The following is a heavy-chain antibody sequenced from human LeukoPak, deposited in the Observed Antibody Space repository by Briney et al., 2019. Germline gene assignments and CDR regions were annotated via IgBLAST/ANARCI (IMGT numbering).Heavy chain of an antibody. D-gene: IGHD3-22*01. CDR3: ARDGDYYDSSGYAP. J-gene: IGHJ5*02. CDR2: IKQDGSEK. Sequence: GGSLRLSCAASGFTFSSYWMSWVRQAPGKGLEWVANIKQDGSEKYYVDSVKGRFTISRDNAKNSLYLQMNSLRAEDTAVYYCARDGDYYDSSGYAPWGQGTLVTVSS. V-gene: IGHV3-7*01. CDR1: GFTFSSYW.